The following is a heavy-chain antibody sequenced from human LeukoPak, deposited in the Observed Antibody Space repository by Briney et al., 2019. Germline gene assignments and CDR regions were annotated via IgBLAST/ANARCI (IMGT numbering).Heavy chain of an antibody. V-gene: IGHV4-31*03. CDR1: GGSISSGGYY. J-gene: IGHJ3*02. CDR2: IYYTGSA. Sequence: SETLSLTCTVSGGSISSGGYYWSWIRQFPGKGLEWIGYIYYTGSAYYNPSLESRVTISVDTSRNQFSLRLSSVTAADTAVYFCARAYDNSNNYYFDAFDIWGLGTMVTVSS. D-gene: IGHD3-22*01. CDR3: ARAYDNSNNYYFDAFDI.